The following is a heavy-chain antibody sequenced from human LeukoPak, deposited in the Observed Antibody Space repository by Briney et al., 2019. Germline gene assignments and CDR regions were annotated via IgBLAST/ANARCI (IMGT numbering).Heavy chain of an antibody. D-gene: IGHD2-21*01. V-gene: IGHV3-23*01. CDR2: ISGRDDAT. CDR3: AKGIRGFDS. Sequence: PGGSLRLSCAASGFSFTTYWMSWVRQAPGKGLEWVSAISGRDDATYYADSVKGRFTISRDTSKNTLFLQMNSLRAEDMALYYCAKGIRGFDSWGQGTLVTVSS. CDR1: GFSFTTYW. J-gene: IGHJ4*02.